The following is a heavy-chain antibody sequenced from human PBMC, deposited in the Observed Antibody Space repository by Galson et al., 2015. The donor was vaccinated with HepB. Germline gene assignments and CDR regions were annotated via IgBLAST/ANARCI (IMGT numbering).Heavy chain of an antibody. J-gene: IGHJ3*02. V-gene: IGHV4-34*01. CDR3: ARQRTYYDSIPYPYGLDM. Sequence: TLSLTCAVYGGSFSHNFWSWIRQSPGKGLEWIGEVNQRGDATYNPSLKSRVSISIDTSKRHLSLRLKSVTAADTAIYYCARQRTYYDSIPYPYGLDMWGQGTVVTVSS. CDR1: GGSFSHNF. CDR2: VNQRGDA. D-gene: IGHD3-22*01.